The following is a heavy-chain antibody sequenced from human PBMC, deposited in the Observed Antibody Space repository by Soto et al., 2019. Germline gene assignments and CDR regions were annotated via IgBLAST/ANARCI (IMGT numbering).Heavy chain of an antibody. J-gene: IGHJ6*02. D-gene: IGHD1-20*01. CDR1: GFIFSDYY. V-gene: IGHV3-11*01. Sequence: GGSLRLSCAASGFIFSDYYMSWIRQAPGKGLEWVSYISNSGSPIYYADSVKGRFTISRDNAKNSLYLQMNSLRAEDTAVYYCARDKGIIETTYYYYGMDVWGQGTTVTVSS. CDR3: ARDKGIIETTYYYYGMDV. CDR2: ISNSGSPI.